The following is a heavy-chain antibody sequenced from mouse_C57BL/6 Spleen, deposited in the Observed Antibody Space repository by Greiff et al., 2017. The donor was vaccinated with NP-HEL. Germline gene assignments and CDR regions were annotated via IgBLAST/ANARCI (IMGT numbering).Heavy chain of an antibody. CDR1: GYTFTGYW. J-gene: IGHJ4*01. D-gene: IGHD1-1*01. V-gene: IGHV1-9*01. CDR3: ARIYYYGSSDYYAMDY. Sequence: VQLQQSGAELMKPGASVKLSCTATGYTFTGYWIEWVKQRPGHGLEWIGEILPGSGSTNYNEKFKGKATFTADTSSNTAYMQLSSLTTEDSAIYYCARIYYYGSSDYYAMDYWGQGTSVTVSS. CDR2: ILPGSGST.